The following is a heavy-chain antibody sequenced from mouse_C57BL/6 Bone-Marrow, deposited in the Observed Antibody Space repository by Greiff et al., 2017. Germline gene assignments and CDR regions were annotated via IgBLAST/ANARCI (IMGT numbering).Heavy chain of an antibody. J-gene: IGHJ3*01. CDR1: GYAFSSSW. Sequence: QVQLKESGPELVKPGASVKISCKASGYAFSSSWMNWVKQRPGKGLEWIGRIYPGDGDTNYNGKFKGKATLTADKSSSTAYMQLSSLTSEDSAVYFCARGNGNYGGFAYWGQGTLVTVSA. CDR3: ARGNGNYGGFAY. CDR2: IYPGDGDT. V-gene: IGHV1-82*01. D-gene: IGHD2-1*01.